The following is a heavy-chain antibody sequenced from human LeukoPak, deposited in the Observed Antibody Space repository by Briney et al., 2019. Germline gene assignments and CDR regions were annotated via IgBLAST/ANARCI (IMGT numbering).Heavy chain of an antibody. CDR1: GFTFSNNW. J-gene: IGHJ4*02. V-gene: IGHV3-7*01. Sequence: PGGSLRLSCAASGFTFSNNWMTWVRQAPGKGLECVASVKKDASEKYYVDSVKGRFTISRDNAKNSLYLQMNSLGGEDTAVYYCVRDALTKTSGYYYFDYWGQGTLVTVSS. CDR2: VKKDASEK. CDR3: VRDALTKTSGYYYFDY. D-gene: IGHD3-22*01.